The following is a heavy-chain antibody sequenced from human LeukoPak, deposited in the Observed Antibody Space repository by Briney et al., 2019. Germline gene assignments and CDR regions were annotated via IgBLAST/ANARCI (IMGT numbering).Heavy chain of an antibody. J-gene: IGHJ4*02. Sequence: SETLSLTCTVSGGSISSSSYYWGWIRQPPGKGLEWIGSIYYSGSTYYSPSLKSRVTISVDTSKNQFSLKLSSVTAADTAVYYCARDTVTTFPFDYWGQGTLVTVSS. D-gene: IGHD4-11*01. CDR3: ARDTVTTFPFDY. CDR1: GGSISSSSYY. V-gene: IGHV4-39*07. CDR2: IYYSGST.